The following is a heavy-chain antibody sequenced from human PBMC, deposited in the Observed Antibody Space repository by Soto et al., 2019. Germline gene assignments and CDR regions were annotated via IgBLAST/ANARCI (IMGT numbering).Heavy chain of an antibody. CDR3: ATDPYSRIGGL. CDR2: VDSGGRT. J-gene: IGHJ4*02. CDR1: GFTVSGYY. V-gene: IGHV3-66*01. D-gene: IGHD6-13*01. Sequence: ESGGGLVQPGGSLRLSCAASGFTVSGYYMSWVRQTPGQGLQWVAIVDSGGRTDYTDSVKGRFTISTDNSKNTVDLQMSSLRAEDTAVYYCATDPYSRIGGLWGQGILVTVSS.